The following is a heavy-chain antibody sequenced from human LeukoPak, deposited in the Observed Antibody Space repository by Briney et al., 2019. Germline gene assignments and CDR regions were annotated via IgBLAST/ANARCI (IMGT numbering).Heavy chain of an antibody. D-gene: IGHD2-2*01. CDR2: VYPPSSDA. J-gene: IGHJ3*01. Sequence: GESLKISCKGSGYSFTSYWIGWVRQMPGKGLEWMGIVYPPSSDATYSPSFQGHVTISVDKSISTAYLQWNSLKASDTAMYYCARQTTCCQFDLWGQGTMVTVSS. CDR3: ARQTTCCQFDL. CDR1: GYSFTSYW. V-gene: IGHV5-51*01.